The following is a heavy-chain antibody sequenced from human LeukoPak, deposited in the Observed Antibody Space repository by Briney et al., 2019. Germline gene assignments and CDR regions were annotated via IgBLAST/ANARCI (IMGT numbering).Heavy chain of an antibody. Sequence: SQTLSLTCTVSGGSISSGGYYWSWIRQHPGKGLEWIGCIYYSGSTYYNPSLKSRVTISVDTSKNQFSLKLSSVTAADTAVYYCARDLVVPAAYHDAFDIWGQGTMVTVSS. CDR1: GGSISSGGYY. J-gene: IGHJ3*02. CDR3: ARDLVVPAAYHDAFDI. CDR2: IYYSGST. V-gene: IGHV4-31*03. D-gene: IGHD2-2*01.